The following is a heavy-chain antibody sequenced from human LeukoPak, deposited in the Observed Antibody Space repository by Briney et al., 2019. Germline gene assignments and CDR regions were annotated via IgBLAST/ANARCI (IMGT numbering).Heavy chain of an antibody. V-gene: IGHV3-13*01. Sequence: GGSLRLSCAASGFTFSSYDMHWVRQATGKGLEWVSAIGTAGDTYYPGSVKGRFTISRENAKNSLYLQMNSLRAGDTAVYYCARYGVADAFDIWGQGTMVTVSS. CDR3: ARYGVADAFDI. CDR1: GFTFSSYD. CDR2: IGTAGDT. D-gene: IGHD4-17*01. J-gene: IGHJ3*02.